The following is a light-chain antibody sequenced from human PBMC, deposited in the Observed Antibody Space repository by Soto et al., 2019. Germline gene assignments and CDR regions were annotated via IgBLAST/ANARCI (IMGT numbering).Light chain of an antibody. CDR3: SSYVGTKSYV. Sequence: QSALTQPPSASGSPGQSVTISCTGTRSDVGGYNYVSWYQQYPGKAPQLVIYEVNKRPSGVPDRFSGSKSGNTAYLTVFGLQAEDEADYYCSSYVGTKSYVFGPGTKLTVL. V-gene: IGLV2-8*01. CDR1: RSDVGGYNY. CDR2: EVN. J-gene: IGLJ1*01.